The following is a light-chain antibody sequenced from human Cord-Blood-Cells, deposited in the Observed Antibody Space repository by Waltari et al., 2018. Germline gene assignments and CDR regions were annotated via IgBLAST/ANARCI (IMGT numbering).Light chain of an antibody. CDR3: QQRSNWSPMYT. CDR1: QMVSSY. J-gene: IGKJ2*01. V-gene: IGKV3-11*01. CDR2: DAS. Sequence: EIVLTQSPATLSLSPGERATLSCRASQMVSSYLAWYQQKPGQAPRLLIYDASNRATRISLRFSGSGSGTDFTLTLRSLGPEDSAVYYCQQRSNWSPMYTFSPGSPLE.